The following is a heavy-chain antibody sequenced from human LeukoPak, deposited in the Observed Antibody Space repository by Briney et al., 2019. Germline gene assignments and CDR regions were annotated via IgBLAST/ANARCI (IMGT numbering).Heavy chain of an antibody. CDR2: INPNTGDT. CDR1: GYTFTGYY. J-gene: IGHJ4*02. Sequence: GASVKVSCKASGYTFTGYYMHLVRQAPGQGLEWMGWINPNTGDTNYAQKFQGRITMTRDTSISTAYMELSRLRSDDTAVYYCARDLHWGPDYWGQGTLVTVSS. V-gene: IGHV1-2*02. CDR3: ARDLHWGPDY. D-gene: IGHD7-27*01.